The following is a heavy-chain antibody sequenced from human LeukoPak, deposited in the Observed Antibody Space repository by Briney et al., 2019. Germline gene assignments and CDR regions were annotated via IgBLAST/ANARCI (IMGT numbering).Heavy chain of an antibody. CDR2: ISGSGGST. J-gene: IGHJ4*02. CDR3: AKDRAVRGVIISVCDY. D-gene: IGHD3-10*01. CDR1: GFTFSSYA. Sequence: PGGSLRLSCAASGFTFSSYAMSWVRQAPGKGLEWVSAISGSGGSTYYADSVKGRFTIARDNSKNTLYLQMNSLRAEDTAVYYCAKDRAVRGVIISVCDYWGQGTLVTVSS. V-gene: IGHV3-23*01.